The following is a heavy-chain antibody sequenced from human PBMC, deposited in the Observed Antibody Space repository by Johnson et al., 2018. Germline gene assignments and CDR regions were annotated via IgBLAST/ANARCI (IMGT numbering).Heavy chain of an antibody. D-gene: IGHD3-10*01. CDR1: GFTFSSYS. V-gene: IGHV3-48*02. Sequence: EVQLVESGGGLVQPGGSLRLSCVASGFTFSSYSMNWVRQAPGKGLEWLSYIGGRGTTISYADSVRGRFTISRDNAKNSLYLQMNSLTDEDTAVYYWARDSSHALDIWGQGTMVTVSS. J-gene: IGHJ3*02. CDR3: ARDSSHALDI. CDR2: IGGRGTTI.